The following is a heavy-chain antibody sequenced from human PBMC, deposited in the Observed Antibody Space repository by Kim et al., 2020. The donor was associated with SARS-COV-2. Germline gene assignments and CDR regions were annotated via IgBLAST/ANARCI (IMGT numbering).Heavy chain of an antibody. J-gene: IGHJ6*02. CDR1: GFTFSSYA. CDR2: ISYVGSNK. V-gene: IGHV3-30-3*01. CDR3: AREIGMDYYYGMDV. D-gene: IGHD3-10*01. Sequence: GGSLRLSCAVSGFTFSSYAMHWVRQAPGKGLEWVAVISYVGSNKYYTDSVKGRFTISRDNSKNTLYLQMNSLRAEDTAVYYCAREIGMDYYYGMDVWGQGTTVTVSS.